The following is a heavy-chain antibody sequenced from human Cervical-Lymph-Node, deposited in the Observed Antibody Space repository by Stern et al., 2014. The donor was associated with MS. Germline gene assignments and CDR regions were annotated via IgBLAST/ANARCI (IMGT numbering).Heavy chain of an antibody. Sequence: MQLVESGGGVVQPGRSLRLSCAASGFTFSSYGMHWVRQAPGKGLEWVAVIWDDGSNKYYADSVKGRFTISRDNSKNTLYLQMNSLRAEDTAVYYCARDSGGVRFLEWSDYWGQGTLVTVSS. V-gene: IGHV3-33*01. CDR2: IWDDGSNK. CDR3: ARDSGGVRFLEWSDY. D-gene: IGHD3-3*01. CDR1: GFTFSSYG. J-gene: IGHJ4*02.